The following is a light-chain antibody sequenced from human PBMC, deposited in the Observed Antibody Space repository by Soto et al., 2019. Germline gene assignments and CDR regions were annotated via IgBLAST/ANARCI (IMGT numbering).Light chain of an antibody. Sequence: DTQLTQSPSSLNTSVAVRVTITCRASQSISSYLAWYQQKQGKAPKLLIYKASSLESGVPSRFSGSGSGTEFTLTISGLQPDDFATYYCQQSWTFGQGTKVDIK. J-gene: IGKJ1*01. CDR3: QQSWT. V-gene: IGKV1-5*03. CDR1: QSISSY. CDR2: KAS.